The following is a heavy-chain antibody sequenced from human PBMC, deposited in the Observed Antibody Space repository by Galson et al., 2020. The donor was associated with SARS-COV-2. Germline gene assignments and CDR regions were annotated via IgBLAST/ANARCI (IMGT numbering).Heavy chain of an antibody. Sequence: VPRQPSRYTFTSHDLNRVRQATRPPLERMGWLNPNRGNSGRPQRPQGRVTMTRDTSISTAYMGLSNLTSEDTAVYYCARLVSLPWVQFWLPNYGMDVWGQGTTVSVSS. V-gene: IGHV1-8*01. J-gene: IGHJ6*02. CDR3: ARLVSLPWVQFWLPNYGMDV. CDR2: LNPNRGNS. CDR1: RYTFTSHD. D-gene: IGHD5-18*01.